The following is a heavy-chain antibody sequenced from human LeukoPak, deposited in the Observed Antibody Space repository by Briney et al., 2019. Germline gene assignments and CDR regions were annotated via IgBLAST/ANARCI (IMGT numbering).Heavy chain of an antibody. Sequence: GGSLRLSCAASGFTFSSYAMSWVRQAPGKGLEWVSAISGSGGSTYYADSVNGRFTIYRDNSKNTLYLQMNSLRAEDTAVYYCAKMNIAMVRGNWFDPWGQGTLVTVSS. CDR3: AKMNIAMVRGNWFDP. CDR2: ISGSGGST. V-gene: IGHV3-23*01. CDR1: GFTFSSYA. D-gene: IGHD3-10*01. J-gene: IGHJ5*02.